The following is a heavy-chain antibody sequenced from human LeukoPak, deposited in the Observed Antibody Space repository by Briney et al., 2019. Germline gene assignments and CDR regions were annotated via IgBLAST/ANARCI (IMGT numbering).Heavy chain of an antibody. D-gene: IGHD1-26*01. V-gene: IGHV1-69*05. Sequence: SVKVSCKASGGTFSSYAISWVRQAPGQGLEWMGGIIPIFGTANYAQKFRGRVTMTRDTSISTAYMELSRLRSDDTAVYYCAIQMGGNWFDPWGQGTLVTVSS. J-gene: IGHJ5*02. CDR2: IIPIFGTA. CDR1: GGTFSSYA. CDR3: AIQMGGNWFDP.